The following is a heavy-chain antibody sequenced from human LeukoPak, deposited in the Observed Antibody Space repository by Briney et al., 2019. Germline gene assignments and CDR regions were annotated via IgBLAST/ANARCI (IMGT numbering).Heavy chain of an antibody. CDR1: GFTFSSYA. V-gene: IGHV3-23*01. D-gene: IGHD3-10*01. CDR3: AESLRMVLYYFDY. CDR2: ISGSGGST. Sequence: GGSLRLSCAASGFTFSSYAMSWVRQAPGKGLEWVSAISGSGGSTYYADSVKGRFTISRDNPKNTLYLQMNSLRAEDTAVYYCAESLRMVLYYFDYWGQGTLVTVSS. J-gene: IGHJ4*02.